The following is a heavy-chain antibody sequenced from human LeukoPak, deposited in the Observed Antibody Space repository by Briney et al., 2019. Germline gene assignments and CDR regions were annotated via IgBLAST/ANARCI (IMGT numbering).Heavy chain of an antibody. CDR3: ARVGDGYNHLFDY. CDR2: IYYSGST. CDR1: GDSISSYY. Sequence: SETLSLTCTVSGDSISSYYWSWIRQPPGKGLEWIGYIYYSGSTNYNPSLKSRVTISIDTSKNQFSLKLSSVTAADTAVYYCARVGDGYNHLFDYWGQGTLVTVSS. D-gene: IGHD5-24*01. J-gene: IGHJ4*02. V-gene: IGHV4-59*01.